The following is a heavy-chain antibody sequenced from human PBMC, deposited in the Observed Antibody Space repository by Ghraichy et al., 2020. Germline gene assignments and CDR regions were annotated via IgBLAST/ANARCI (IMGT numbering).Heavy chain of an antibody. V-gene: IGHV4-39*01. J-gene: IGHJ4*02. CDR1: GGSISSSSYY. CDR3: ASPVDYSNYAYDY. D-gene: IGHD4-11*01. Sequence: SETLSLTCTVSGGSISSSSYYWGWIRQPPGKGLEWIGSIYYSGSTYYNPSLKSRVTISVDTSKNQFSLKLSSVTAADTAVYYCASPVDYSNYAYDYWGQGTLVTVSS. CDR2: IYYSGST.